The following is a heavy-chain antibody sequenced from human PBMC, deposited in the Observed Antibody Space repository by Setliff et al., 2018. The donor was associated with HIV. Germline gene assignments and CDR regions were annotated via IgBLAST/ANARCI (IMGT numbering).Heavy chain of an antibody. CDR3: ARDCDHYYYDSSGYYWNAFDI. CDR2: IIPMYNIP. V-gene: IGHV1-69*13. D-gene: IGHD3-22*01. CDR1: GGTLSNYV. Sequence: SVKVSCKTSGGTLSNYVITWVRQAPGQGLEWMGMIIPMYNIPAYAQKFQGRVTFTADESTSTAYMELSSLSSEDTAVYYCARDCDHYYYDSSGYYWNAFDIWGQGTMVTVSS. J-gene: IGHJ3*02.